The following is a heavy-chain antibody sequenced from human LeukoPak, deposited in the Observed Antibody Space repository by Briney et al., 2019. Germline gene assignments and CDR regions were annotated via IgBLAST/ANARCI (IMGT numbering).Heavy chain of an antibody. CDR1: GDSISSSSYY. CDR2: IYYRGST. CDR3: ARRLGRKFGERFYYYHYMDV. Sequence: SETLSLTCTVSGDSISSSSYYWGWIRQPPGKGLEWIGSIYYRGSTYYNPSLKSRVTMSVDTSKNQFSLKLSSVTAADTAVYYCARRLGRKFGERFYYYHYMDVWGKGTTVTISS. D-gene: IGHD3-10*01. V-gene: IGHV4-39*07. J-gene: IGHJ6*03.